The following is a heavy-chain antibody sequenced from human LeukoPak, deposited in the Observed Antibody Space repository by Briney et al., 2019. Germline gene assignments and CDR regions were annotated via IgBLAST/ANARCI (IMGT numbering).Heavy chain of an antibody. J-gene: IGHJ3*02. CDR2: ISGSGGST. V-gene: IGHV3-23*01. CDR1: GFTFSSYA. CDR3: AKDSRAVAGTGAFGAFDI. Sequence: PGGSLRLSCAASGFTFSSYAMSWVRQAPGKGLEWVSAISGSGGSTYYADSVKSRFTISRDNSKNTLYLQMNSLRAEDTAVYYCAKDSRAVAGTGAFGAFDIWGQGTMVTVSS. D-gene: IGHD6-19*01.